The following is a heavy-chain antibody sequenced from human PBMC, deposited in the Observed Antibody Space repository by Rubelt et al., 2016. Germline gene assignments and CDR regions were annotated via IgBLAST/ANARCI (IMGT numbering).Heavy chain of an antibody. J-gene: IGHJ4*02. D-gene: IGHD6-19*01. V-gene: IGHV4-34*01. CDR1: GGAFSGYY. CDR3: ARWMPSAVAGAY. Sequence: QVQLQQWGAGLLKPSETLSLTCAVYGGAFSGYYWTWIRQPPGKGLVWIGEINHSGSTNYNPSLKSRVTIKVDTSKNQFSLKPSSVTAADTAVYYCARWMPSAVAGAYWGQGTLVTVSS. CDR2: INHSGST.